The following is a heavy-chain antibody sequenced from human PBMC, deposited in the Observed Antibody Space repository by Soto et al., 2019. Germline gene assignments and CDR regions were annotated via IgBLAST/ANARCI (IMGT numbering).Heavy chain of an antibody. CDR2: ISTYNGNT. V-gene: IGHV1-18*01. CDR3: ARDPYHVLMVNAPNLYGMDV. J-gene: IGHJ6*02. CDR1: GYTFTTYD. D-gene: IGHD2-8*01. Sequence: QVQLVQSGAEVKKHGASVKVSCKASGYTFTTYDISWVREAPGQGLEWMGRISTYNGNTNYPQSLQGRLTMTTDTSTTTAYMELRNLRSDDTAVYYCARDPYHVLMVNAPNLYGMDVWGQGTTVTVSS.